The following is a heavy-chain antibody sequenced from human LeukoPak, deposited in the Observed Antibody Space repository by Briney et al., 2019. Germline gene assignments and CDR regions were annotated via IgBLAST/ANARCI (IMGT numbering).Heavy chain of an antibody. Sequence: ASVKVSCKASGYTFTSYGLSWVRQAPGQGLEWMGWISAYNGNTNYAQKLQGRVTMTTDTSTSTAYMELRSLRSDDTAVYYCARDLEDIVVVPAAIVYFQHWGQGTLVTVSS. J-gene: IGHJ1*01. V-gene: IGHV1-18*04. D-gene: IGHD2-2*02. CDR3: ARDLEDIVVVPAAIVYFQH. CDR1: GYTFTSYG. CDR2: ISAYNGNT.